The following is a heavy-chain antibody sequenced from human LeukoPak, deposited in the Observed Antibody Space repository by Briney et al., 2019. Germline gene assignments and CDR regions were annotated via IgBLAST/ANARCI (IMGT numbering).Heavy chain of an antibody. Sequence: ASVKVSCKASGYTFTSYGISWVRQAPGQGLEWMGGISAYNGNTNYAQKLQGRVTLTTDTSTSTAYMELRSLRSDDTAVYYCARVGIWAIVPAAAVLLSWFDPWGQGTLVTVSS. CDR3: ARVGIWAIVPAAAVLLSWFDP. CDR2: ISAYNGNT. CDR1: GYTFTSYG. V-gene: IGHV1-18*01. J-gene: IGHJ5*02. D-gene: IGHD2-2*01.